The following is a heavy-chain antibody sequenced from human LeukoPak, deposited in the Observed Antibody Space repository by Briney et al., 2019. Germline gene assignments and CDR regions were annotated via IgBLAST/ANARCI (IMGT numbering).Heavy chain of an antibody. CDR1: GYTFTSYD. J-gene: IGHJ5*02. Sequence: ASVKVSCKVSGYTFTSYDINWVRQATGQGLEWMGWMNPNSGNTGYAQKFQGRVTMTRNTSISTAYMELSSLRSEDTAVYYCARGSYFCTSCSQNWFDPWGQGTLVTVSS. D-gene: IGHD2-2*01. V-gene: IGHV1-8*01. CDR2: MNPNSGNT. CDR3: ARGSYFCTSCSQNWFDP.